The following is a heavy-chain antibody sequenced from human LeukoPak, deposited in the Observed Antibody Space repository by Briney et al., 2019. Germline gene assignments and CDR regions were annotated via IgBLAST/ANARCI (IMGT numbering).Heavy chain of an antibody. CDR1: GGTFSSYA. Sequence: SVKVSCKASGGTFSSYALSWVRPAPGQGLAWMGGIIPIFGTANYAQKFQGRVTITADESTSTAYMELSSLRSEDTAVYYCASDPHNEGTVTAGWFDPWGQGTLVTVSS. D-gene: IGHD2-21*02. CDR3: ASDPHNEGTVTAGWFDP. CDR2: IIPIFGTA. V-gene: IGHV1-69*01. J-gene: IGHJ5*02.